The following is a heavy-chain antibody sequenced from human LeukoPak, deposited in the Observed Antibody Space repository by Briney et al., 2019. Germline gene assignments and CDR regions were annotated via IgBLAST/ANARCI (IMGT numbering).Heavy chain of an antibody. CDR2: ISAYNGNT. J-gene: IGHJ5*02. V-gene: IGHV1-18*01. D-gene: IGHD3-22*01. CDR1: GYAFTSYG. CDR3: ARDRRPTMIVLRGGFDP. Sequence: ASVKVSCTSSGYAFTSYGISWVRQAPGQGLEWMGWISAYNGNTNYIQKFQGRVTMTTDTSTSTAYMELRSLRSDDTAVYYCARDRRPTMIVLRGGFDPWGQGTLVTVSS.